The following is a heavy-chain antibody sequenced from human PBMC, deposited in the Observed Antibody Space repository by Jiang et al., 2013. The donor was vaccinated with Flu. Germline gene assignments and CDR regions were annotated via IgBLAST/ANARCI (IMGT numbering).Heavy chain of an antibody. Sequence: GLVKPSDTLSLTCAVSGYSIRSDDWWGWIRQPPGKGLEWIGYMYYSGSTYYNPSLKSRVTMSVDTSKNQFSLKLSSVTAVDTAVYFCARKMNGVYYFDYWGQGTLVTVSS. D-gene: IGHD3-3*01. J-gene: IGHJ4*02. CDR2: MYYSGST. CDR1: GYSIRSDDW. CDR3: ARKMNGVYYFDY. V-gene: IGHV4-28*01.